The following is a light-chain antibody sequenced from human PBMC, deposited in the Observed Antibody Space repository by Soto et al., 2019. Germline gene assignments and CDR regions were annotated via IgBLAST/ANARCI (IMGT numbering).Light chain of an antibody. J-gene: IGLJ2*01. Sequence: QSVLTQPPSASGTPGQRVTISCSGSSSNIGSNAVNWYQQLPGTDPQLLIYTNNQRPSGVPDRCSGSKSGTSASLAISGLQSEDEDDYCCASWDDSLNGVVFGGGTKVTVL. CDR2: TNN. CDR3: ASWDDSLNGVV. V-gene: IGLV1-44*01. CDR1: SSNIGSNA.